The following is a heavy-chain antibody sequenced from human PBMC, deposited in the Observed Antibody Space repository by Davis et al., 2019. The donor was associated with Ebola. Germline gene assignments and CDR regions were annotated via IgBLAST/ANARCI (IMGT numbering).Heavy chain of an antibody. D-gene: IGHD3-10*01. J-gene: IGHJ4*02. CDR3: ARVRRSGSYSPPFDY. CDR1: GFTFSSYW. V-gene: IGHV3-74*01. CDR2: INSDGSST. Sequence: HTGGSLRLSCAASGFTFSSYWMHWVRQAPGKGLVWVSRINSDGSSTSYADSVKGRFTISRDNAKNSLYLQMNSLRDEDTAVYYCARVRRSGSYSPPFDYWGQGTLVTVSS.